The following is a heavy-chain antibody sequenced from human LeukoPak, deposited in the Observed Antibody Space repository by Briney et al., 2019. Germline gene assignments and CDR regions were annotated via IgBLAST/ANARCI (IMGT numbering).Heavy chain of an antibody. V-gene: IGHV4-4*02. J-gene: IGHJ4*02. CDR2: ISHSGST. CDR3: ARDMGVVAARAFDY. Sequence: SETLSLTCAVSGGFISSSNWWSWVRQPPGKGLEWIGEISHSGSTNYNPSLKSRVTISVDKSKNQFSLKLSSVTAADTAVYYCARDMGVVAARAFDYWGQGTLVTVSS. D-gene: IGHD2-15*01. CDR1: GGFISSSNW.